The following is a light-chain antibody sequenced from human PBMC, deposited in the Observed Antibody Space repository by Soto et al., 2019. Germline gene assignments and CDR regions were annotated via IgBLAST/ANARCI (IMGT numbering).Light chain of an antibody. CDR2: DAS. V-gene: IGKV1-9*01. CDR1: QGISTY. CDR3: QQLNGYLELT. Sequence: DIQLTQSPSFLSASVGDRVTITCRASQGISTYLAWYQQKLGKAPKLLIYDASTLQGGVPSRFSGSRSGTEFTLTISSLQPEDFATYYCQQLNGYLELTFGGGTKVDIK. J-gene: IGKJ4*01.